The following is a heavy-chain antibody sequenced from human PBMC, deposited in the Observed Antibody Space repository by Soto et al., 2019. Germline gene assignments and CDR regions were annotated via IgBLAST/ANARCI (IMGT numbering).Heavy chain of an antibody. CDR1: GFTFSTYW. J-gene: IGHJ5*02. CDR3: VRDGNCINISCYGNWFDP. V-gene: IGHV3-74*01. Sequence: GGSLRLSCAASGFTFSTYWMHWIRQVPGKGLEWVSRINSDASHTYYADSVKGRFTISRDNAKNTLHLEMNSLRAEDTAVYYCVRDGNCINISCYGNWFDPWGQGTMVTVSS. CDR2: INSDASHT. D-gene: IGHD2-2*01.